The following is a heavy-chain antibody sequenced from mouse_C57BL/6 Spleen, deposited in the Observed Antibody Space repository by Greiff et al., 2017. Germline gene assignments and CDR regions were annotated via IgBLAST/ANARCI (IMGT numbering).Heavy chain of an antibody. J-gene: IGHJ3*01. CDR1: GFTFSSYG. CDR2: ISSGGSYT. Sequence: EVMLVESGGDLVKPGGSLKLSCAASGFTFSSYGMSWVRQTPDKRLEWVATISSGGSYTYYPDSVKGRFTISRDNAKNTLYLQMSSLKSEDTAMYYCARRGDYGFAYWGQGTLVTVSA. CDR3: ARRGDYGFAY. V-gene: IGHV5-6*02. D-gene: IGHD2-4*01.